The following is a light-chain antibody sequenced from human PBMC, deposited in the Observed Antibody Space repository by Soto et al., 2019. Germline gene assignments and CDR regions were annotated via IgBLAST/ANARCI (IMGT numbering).Light chain of an antibody. CDR1: ESISTW. Sequence: IQMTQSPSSLSASVEDRVTITCRASESISTWLAWYQQRPGQAPKVLIYVASHLQSGVPSRFSGSGYGTDFSLTISSLQPEDVATYYCLQDYNYPWTFGQGTKVDI. J-gene: IGKJ1*01. CDR3: LQDYNYPWT. CDR2: VAS. V-gene: IGKV1-6*01.